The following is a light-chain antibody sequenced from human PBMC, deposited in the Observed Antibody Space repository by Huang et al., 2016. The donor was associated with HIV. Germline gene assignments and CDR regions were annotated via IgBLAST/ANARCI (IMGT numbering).Light chain of an antibody. J-gene: IGKJ1*01. CDR3: QQYDDWRKT. CDR2: SAS. CDR1: QSVRNT. V-gene: IGKV3-15*01. Sequence: DILLTQSPATLSASPGGRFTLSCRASQSVRNTLAWYQQRPGQAPRLLIFSASTRATAIPARFSGSGSGTEFTLNIGSLQSEDFAVYYCQQYDDWRKTFGQGTRVDFK.